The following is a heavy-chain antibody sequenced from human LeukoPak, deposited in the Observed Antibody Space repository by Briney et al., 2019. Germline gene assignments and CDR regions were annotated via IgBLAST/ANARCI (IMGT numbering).Heavy chain of an antibody. CDR1: GYTFTGYY. CDR2: INPNSGGT. V-gene: IGHV1-2*02. D-gene: IGHD6-19*01. J-gene: IGHJ4*02. CDR3: ARDQQWLVPIYFDY. Sequence: ASVKVSCKASGYTFTGYYMHWVRQAPGQGLEWMGWINPNSGGTNYAQEFQGRVTMTRDTSISTAYMELSRLRSDDTAVYYCARDQQWLVPIYFDYWGQGTLVTVSS.